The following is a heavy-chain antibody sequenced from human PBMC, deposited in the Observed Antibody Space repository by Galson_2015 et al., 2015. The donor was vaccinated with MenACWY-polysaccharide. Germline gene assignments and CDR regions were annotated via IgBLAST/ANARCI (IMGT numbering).Heavy chain of an antibody. CDR2: IGGSGTT. V-gene: IGHV3-23*01. J-gene: IGHJ5*02. CDR3: ARDYRMGISGTYFVP. D-gene: IGHD6-13*01. Sequence: SLRLSCAASGFTFTNYAMNWVRQAPGKGLEWVSSIGGSGTTYYADSVKGRFTISRDNSKNTLYLHMNSLRAEDTAVYYCARDYRMGISGTYFVPWVQGTLFTVSS. CDR1: GFTFTNYA.